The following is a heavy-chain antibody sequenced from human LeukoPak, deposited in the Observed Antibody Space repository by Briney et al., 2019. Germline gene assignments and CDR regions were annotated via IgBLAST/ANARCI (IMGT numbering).Heavy chain of an antibody. J-gene: IGHJ4*02. Sequence: PGGSLRLSCAASGFTFSSYWMHWVRQAPGKGLMWVSRMNSDGSDTNYADSVRGRFTISRDNAKNTLYLQMHSLRVEDTAVYYCARDGLDSGIYWGLGDWGQGTLVTVSS. V-gene: IGHV3-74*01. CDR3: ARDGLDSGIYWGLGD. D-gene: IGHD1-26*01. CDR1: GFTFSSYW. CDR2: MNSDGSDT.